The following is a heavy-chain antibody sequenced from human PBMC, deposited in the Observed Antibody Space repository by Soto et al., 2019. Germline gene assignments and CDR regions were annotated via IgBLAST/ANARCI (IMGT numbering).Heavy chain of an antibody. J-gene: IGHJ4*02. D-gene: IGHD1-26*01. CDR1: GYAFTTYG. V-gene: IGHV1-18*01. CDR2: ISAHNGNT. CDR3: ARGRYGDY. Sequence: QVHLVQSGAEVKKPGASVKVSCKGSGYAFTTYGITWVRQAPGQGLEWMGWISAHNGNTNYAQKLQGRVTVTRDTSTSTAYMELRRLRSDGTAVDYCARGRYGDYWGQGALVTVSS.